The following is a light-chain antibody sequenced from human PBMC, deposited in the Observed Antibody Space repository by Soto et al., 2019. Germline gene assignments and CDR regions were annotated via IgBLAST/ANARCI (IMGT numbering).Light chain of an antibody. V-gene: IGLV2-23*01. CDR3: CSYAGSSTSV. Sequence: QSALTQPASVSGSPGQSITISCTGTSSDVGSYNLVSWYQQHPGKAHKLMIYEGSKRPSGVSNRFSGSKSGNTASLTISGLQAEDEADYYCCSYAGSSTSVFGGGTKLTVL. J-gene: IGLJ2*01. CDR2: EGS. CDR1: SSDVGSYNL.